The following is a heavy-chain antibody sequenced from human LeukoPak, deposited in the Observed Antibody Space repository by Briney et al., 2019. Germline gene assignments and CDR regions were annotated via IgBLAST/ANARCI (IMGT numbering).Heavy chain of an antibody. Sequence: ASVKVSCKVSGYTLTELFMHWVRQAPGKGLEWMGGFDPEDGETIYAQKFQGRVTMTEDTSTDTAYMELSSLRSEDTAVYYCATVTSLGADGAFDIWGKGTTVTVSS. D-gene: IGHD4/OR15-4a*01. CDR2: FDPEDGET. CDR1: GYTLTELF. J-gene: IGHJ6*04. CDR3: ATVTSLGADGAFDI. V-gene: IGHV1-24*01.